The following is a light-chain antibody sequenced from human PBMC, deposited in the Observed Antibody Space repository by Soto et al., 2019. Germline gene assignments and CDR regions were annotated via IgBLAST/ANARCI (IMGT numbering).Light chain of an antibody. V-gene: IGKV3-15*01. J-gene: IGKJ5*01. CDR2: GTS. Sequence: PVERATLSCRASQSVNSNYLAWYQQHPDQPPRLLIYGTSTRATGIPARFSGSGSGTEFSLTISSLQSEDFAVYYCQQYSNWPITFGQGTRLEIK. CDR1: QSVNSN. CDR3: QQYSNWPIT.